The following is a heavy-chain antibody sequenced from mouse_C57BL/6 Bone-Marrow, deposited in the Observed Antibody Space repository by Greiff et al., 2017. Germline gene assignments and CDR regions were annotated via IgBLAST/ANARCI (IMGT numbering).Heavy chain of an antibody. Sequence: EVQLQESGGGLVKPGGSLKLSCAASGFTFSSYTMSWVRQTPEKRLEWVATISGGGGNTYYPDSVKGRFTISRDNAKNTLYLQMSSLRSEDTALYYCARQEGQLRLPAWFAYWGQGTLVTVSA. CDR3: ARQEGQLRLPAWFAY. CDR1: GFTFSSYT. CDR2: ISGGGGNT. D-gene: IGHD3-2*02. J-gene: IGHJ3*01. V-gene: IGHV5-9*01.